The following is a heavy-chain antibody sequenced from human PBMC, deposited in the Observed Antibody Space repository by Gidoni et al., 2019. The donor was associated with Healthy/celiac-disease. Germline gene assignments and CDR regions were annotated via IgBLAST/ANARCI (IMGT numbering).Heavy chain of an antibody. CDR1: GFTFTSSA. J-gene: IGHJ6*02. CDR3: AADLTVGATLDYYGMDV. V-gene: IGHV1-58*01. CDR2: IVVGSGNT. Sequence: QMQLVQSGPEVKKPGTSVKVSCKASGFTFTSSAVQWVRQARGQRLEWIGWIVVGSGNTNYAQKFQERVTITRDMSTSTAYMELSSLRSEDTAVYYCAADLTVGATLDYYGMDVWGQGTTVTVSS. D-gene: IGHD1-26*01.